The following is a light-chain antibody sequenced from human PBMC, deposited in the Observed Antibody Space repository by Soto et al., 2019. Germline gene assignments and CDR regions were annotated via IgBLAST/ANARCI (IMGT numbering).Light chain of an antibody. CDR1: SSDVGGYNY. Sequence: QSALTQPSSVSWSPGQAITISCTGTSSDVGGYNYVSWYQQHPGKAPKLMIYAVSNRPSGVSNRFSGSKSGNTASLTISGLQAEDEADYYCSSYTSSSTLLFGGGTKLTVL. J-gene: IGLJ2*01. V-gene: IGLV2-14*01. CDR3: SSYTSSSTLL. CDR2: AVS.